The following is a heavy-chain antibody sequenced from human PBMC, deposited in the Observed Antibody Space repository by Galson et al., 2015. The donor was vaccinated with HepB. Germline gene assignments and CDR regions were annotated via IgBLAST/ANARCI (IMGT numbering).Heavy chain of an antibody. Sequence: SVKVSCKVSGYTLTELSMHWVRQAPGKGLEWMGGFDPEDGETIYAQKFQGRVTMTEDTSTDTAYMELSSLRSEDTAVYYCATDLLARPPHYYYYYGMDVWGQGTTVTVSS. D-gene: IGHD6-6*01. CDR1: GYTLTELS. V-gene: IGHV1-24*01. CDR2: FDPEDGET. CDR3: ATDLLARPPHYYYYYGMDV. J-gene: IGHJ6*02.